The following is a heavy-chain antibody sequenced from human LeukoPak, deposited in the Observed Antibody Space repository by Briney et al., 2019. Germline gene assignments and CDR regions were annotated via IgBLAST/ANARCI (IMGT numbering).Heavy chain of an antibody. Sequence: ASVKVSCKASGYTFTSYYMHWVRQAPGQGLEWKGIINPSGGSTSYAQKFQGRVTMTRDMSTSTVYMELSSLRSEDTAVYYCARRGGALIGWFDPWGQGTLVTVSS. CDR1: GYTFTSYY. V-gene: IGHV1-46*01. CDR3: ARRGGALIGWFDP. J-gene: IGHJ5*02. CDR2: INPSGGST. D-gene: IGHD2-21*01.